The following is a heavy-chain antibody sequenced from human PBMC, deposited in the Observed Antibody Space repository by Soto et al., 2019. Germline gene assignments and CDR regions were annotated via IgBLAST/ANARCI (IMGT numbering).Heavy chain of an antibody. D-gene: IGHD1-1*01. V-gene: IGHV5-51*01. CDR2: IYPGDSDT. CDR3: ARHSRWNDAFDI. CDR1: GYKVSTWHNFTSYW. Sequence: GESLKISCMGSGYKVSTWHNFTSYWIAWVRQMPGEGLEWMGIIYPGDSDTRYSPSFQGQVTISADKSISTAYLQWSSLKASDTAMYYCARHSRWNDAFDIWGQGTMVTVSS. J-gene: IGHJ3*02.